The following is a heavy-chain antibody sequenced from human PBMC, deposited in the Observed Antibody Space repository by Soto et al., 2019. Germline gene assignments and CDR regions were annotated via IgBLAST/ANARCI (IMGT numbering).Heavy chain of an antibody. CDR3: AREKVGSGSYYYFDY. D-gene: IGHD1-26*01. J-gene: IGHJ4*02. CDR1: GFTFSSYG. CDR2: IWYDGSNK. V-gene: IGHV3-33*01. Sequence: GGSLRLSCGASGFTFSSYGMHWVRQAPGKGLEWVAVIWYDGSNKYYADSVKGRFTISRDNSKNTLYLQMNSLRAEDTAVYYCAREKVGSGSYYYFDYWGQGTLVTVSS.